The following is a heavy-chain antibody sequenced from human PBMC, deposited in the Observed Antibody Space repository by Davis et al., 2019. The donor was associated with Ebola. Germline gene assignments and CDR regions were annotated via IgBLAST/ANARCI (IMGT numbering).Heavy chain of an antibody. CDR3: AKDTSNIWFDI. CDR1: GFVFRNYV. CDR2: ISGSGGST. V-gene: IGHV3-23*01. Sequence: GESLKISCAASGFVFRNYVMSWVRRAPGKGLEWVSAISGSGGSTYYADSVKGRFTISRDNSKNTLYLQMNSLRAEDTAVYYCAKDTSNIWFDIWGQGTMVTVSS. J-gene: IGHJ3*02. D-gene: IGHD1-26*01.